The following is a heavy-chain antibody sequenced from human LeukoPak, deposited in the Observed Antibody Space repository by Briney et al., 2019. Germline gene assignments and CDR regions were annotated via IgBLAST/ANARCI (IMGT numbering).Heavy chain of an antibody. Sequence: ASVKVSCKASGYTFTSYDINWVREATGQGLEWMGWMNPNSGNTGYAQNFQGRVTMTRNTSISTAYMELSSLRSEDTAVYYCARAPTLLRYFDWLLAVYYYYGMDVWGQGTTVTVSS. D-gene: IGHD3-9*01. J-gene: IGHJ6*02. CDR3: ARAPTLLRYFDWLLAVYYYYGMDV. CDR2: MNPNSGNT. CDR1: GYTFTSYD. V-gene: IGHV1-8*01.